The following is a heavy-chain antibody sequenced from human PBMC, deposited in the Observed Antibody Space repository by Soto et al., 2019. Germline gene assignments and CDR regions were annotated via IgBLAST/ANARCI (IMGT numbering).Heavy chain of an antibody. CDR3: ARVSVNHFPPGY. J-gene: IGHJ4*02. V-gene: IGHV3-21*01. D-gene: IGHD2-8*01. CDR1: GFTFSSYS. CDR2: ISSSSSYI. Sequence: PGGSLRLSCAASGFTFSSYSMNWVRQAPGKGLEWVSSISSSSSYIYYADSVKGRFTISRDNAKNSLYLQMNSLRAEDTAVYYCARVSVNHFPPGYWGQGTLVTVSS.